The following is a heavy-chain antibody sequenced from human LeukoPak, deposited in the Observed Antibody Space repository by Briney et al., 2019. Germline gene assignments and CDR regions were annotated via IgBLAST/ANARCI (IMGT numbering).Heavy chain of an antibody. CDR1: GGSISSSNW. CDR3: ARQDQTYDFWSGLVELGAFDI. Sequence: PSETLSLTCAVSGGSISSSNWWSWVRQPPGKGLEWIGEIYHSGSTNYNPSLKSRVTISVDKSRNQFSLKLRSVTAADTAVYYCARQDQTYDFWSGLVELGAFDIWGQGTRVTVSS. J-gene: IGHJ3*02. V-gene: IGHV4-4*02. D-gene: IGHD3-3*01. CDR2: IYHSGST.